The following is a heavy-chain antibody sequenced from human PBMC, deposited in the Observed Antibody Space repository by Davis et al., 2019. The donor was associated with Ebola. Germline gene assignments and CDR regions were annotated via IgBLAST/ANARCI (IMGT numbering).Heavy chain of an antibody. D-gene: IGHD6-13*01. Sequence: AASVKVSCKASGYTFTSYYIHWVRQAPGQGLEWMGIINPSGGSTGYAQKFQDRVTMTRDTSTTTAYMEVGSLRSDDTAGYYCARGRWVAAAGPPLLYYWGQGTLVTVSS. J-gene: IGHJ4*02. V-gene: IGHV1-46*01. CDR1: GYTFTSYY. CDR3: ARGRWVAAAGPPLLYY. CDR2: INPSGGST.